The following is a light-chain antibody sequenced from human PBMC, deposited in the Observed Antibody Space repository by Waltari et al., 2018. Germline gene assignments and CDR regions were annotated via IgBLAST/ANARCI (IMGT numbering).Light chain of an antibody. J-gene: IGKJ2*01. CDR3: QQFGSSPFT. CDR2: ETS. CDR1: QSVYGNY. V-gene: IGKV3-20*01. Sequence: ELVLTQSPGILSLSPGERSSLSCRASQSVYGNYLVWYQQKPGQAPRLLIYETSNRATGIPDRFSGSGSGTDFSLTINRLEPEDFAVYYCQQFGSSPFTFGQGTKLEIK.